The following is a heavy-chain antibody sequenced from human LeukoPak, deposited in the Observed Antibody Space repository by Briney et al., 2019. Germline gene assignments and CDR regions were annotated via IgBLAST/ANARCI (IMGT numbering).Heavy chain of an antibody. CDR2: INHSGST. Sequence: SETLSLTCTVSGYSISSGYYWSWIRQPPGKGLEWIGEINHSGSTNYNPSLKSRVTISVDTSKNQFSLKLSSVTAADTAVYYCARRLYYSGTGYWGQGTLVTVSS. D-gene: IGHD1-26*01. J-gene: IGHJ4*02. CDR3: ARRLYYSGTGY. CDR1: GYSISSGYY. V-gene: IGHV4-38-2*02.